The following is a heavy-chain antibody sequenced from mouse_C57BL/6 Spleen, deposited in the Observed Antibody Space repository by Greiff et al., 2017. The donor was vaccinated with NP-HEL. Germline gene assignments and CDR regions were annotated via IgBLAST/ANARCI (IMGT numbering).Heavy chain of an antibody. Sequence: VQLQQSGAELAKPGASVKLSCKASGYTFTSYWMHWVKQRPGQGLEWIGYINPSSGYTKYNQKFKDKATLTADKSSSTADMQLISLTYEDSAVYYCARMDYGSRYFDYWGQGTTLTVSS. V-gene: IGHV1-7*01. CDR2: INPSSGYT. CDR3: ARMDYGSRYFDY. D-gene: IGHD1-1*01. CDR1: GYTFTSYW. J-gene: IGHJ2*01.